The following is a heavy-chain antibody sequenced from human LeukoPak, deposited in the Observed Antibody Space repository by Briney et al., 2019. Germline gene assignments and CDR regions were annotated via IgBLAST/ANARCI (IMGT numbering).Heavy chain of an antibody. J-gene: IGHJ3*02. D-gene: IGHD5-18*01. Sequence: GGSLRLSCVATGLTFSTYAMSWVRQAPGKGLEWVSGISGSGGSTPYADSVKGRFTISRDNSKNTLYLQMNSLRAEDTAVYYCAKDLEDTAMIRRPFDIWGQGTMVTVSS. CDR3: AKDLEDTAMIRRPFDI. V-gene: IGHV3-23*01. CDR2: ISGSGGST. CDR1: GLTFSTYA.